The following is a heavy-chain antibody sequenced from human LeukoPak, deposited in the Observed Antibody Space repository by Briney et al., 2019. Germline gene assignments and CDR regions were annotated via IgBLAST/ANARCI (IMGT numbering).Heavy chain of an antibody. CDR2: INHSGRT. CDR3: ASPGYCSSTSCSIWFDP. J-gene: IGHJ5*02. Sequence: SETLSLTCAVYGGSFSGYYWSWIRQPPGKGLEWIGEINHSGRTSYYPSLKSRVTISVDTSKNQFSLKLSSVTAADTAVYYCASPGYCSSTSCSIWFDPWGQGTLVTV. V-gene: IGHV4-34*01. CDR1: GGSFSGYY. D-gene: IGHD2-2*01.